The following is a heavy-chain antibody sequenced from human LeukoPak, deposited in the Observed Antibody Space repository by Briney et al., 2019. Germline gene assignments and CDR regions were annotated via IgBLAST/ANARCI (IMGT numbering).Heavy chain of an antibody. CDR2: INSDGSST. D-gene: IGHD2-2*01. Sequence: PGGSLRLSCAASGFTFSSYWMHWVRQAPGKGLVWVSRINSDGSSTSYADSVKGRFTISRDNAKNTLYLQMNSLRAEDTAVYYCASGGYCSSTSCYRRRGYAFDIWGQGTMVTVSS. CDR3: ASGGYCSSTSCYRRRGYAFDI. CDR1: GFTFSSYW. V-gene: IGHV3-74*01. J-gene: IGHJ3*02.